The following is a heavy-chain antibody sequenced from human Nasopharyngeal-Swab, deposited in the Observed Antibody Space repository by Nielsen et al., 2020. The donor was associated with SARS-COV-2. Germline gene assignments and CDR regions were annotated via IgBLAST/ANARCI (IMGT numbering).Heavy chain of an antibody. CDR2: MYTRGST. D-gene: IGHD3-9*01. CDR1: GVSISSGSYY. J-gene: IGHJ6*02. CDR3: AREDRWTLTSFYYALDV. Sequence: SETLSLTCPVSGVSISSGSYYWSWIRQPAGKGLEWIGHMYTRGSTNYNPSLKSRVAISIDTSKNQFSLRLSSVTAADTAVYYCAREDRWTLTSFYYALDVWGQGTTVTVSS. V-gene: IGHV4-61*09.